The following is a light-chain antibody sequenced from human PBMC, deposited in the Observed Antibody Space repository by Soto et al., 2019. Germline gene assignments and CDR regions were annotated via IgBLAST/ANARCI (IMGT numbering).Light chain of an antibody. J-gene: IGLJ3*02. CDR1: SGHSSNA. Sequence: QLVLTQSPSASASLGASVKLTCTLSSGHSSNAIAWHQQQPEKGPRFLMKVNSDGSHNKGDGIPDRFSGSSFGAERYLTISSLQSEDEADYYCQTWGTGIWVFGGGTKLTVL. CDR2: VNSDGSH. V-gene: IGLV4-69*01. CDR3: QTWGTGIWV.